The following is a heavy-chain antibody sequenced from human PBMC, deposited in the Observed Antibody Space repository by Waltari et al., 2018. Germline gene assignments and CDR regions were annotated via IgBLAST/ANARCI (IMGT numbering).Heavy chain of an antibody. V-gene: IGHV3-30*02. Sequence: QVQLVESGGGVVQPGGSLRLSCGASGFNFSNWAVNWVRQSPGKGVDWVTFSRHDGSDKYYADSVKGRFTSSRDNSKNTLYLEMTSLQFEDTAVYYCVKDCGLVGDFDIWGQGTMVTISS. D-gene: IGHD1-26*01. CDR3: VKDCGLVGDFDI. CDR2: SRHDGSDK. J-gene: IGHJ3*02. CDR1: GFNFSNWA.